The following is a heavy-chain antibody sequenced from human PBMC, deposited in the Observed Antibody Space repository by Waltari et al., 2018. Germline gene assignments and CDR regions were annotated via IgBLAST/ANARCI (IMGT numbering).Heavy chain of an antibody. D-gene: IGHD5-12*01. V-gene: IGHV5-51*01. CDR1: GYSFTSYW. J-gene: IGHJ4*02. Sequence: EVQLVQSGAEVKKPGESLKISCKGSGYSFTSYWIGGVRQMPGKGLEWMGCIDPGDSDTRYSPSVQGQVTISADKSISTAYLQWSSLKASDTAMYYWARVNVQWLLDYFDYWGQGTLVTVSS. CDR2: IDPGDSDT. CDR3: ARVNVQWLLDYFDY.